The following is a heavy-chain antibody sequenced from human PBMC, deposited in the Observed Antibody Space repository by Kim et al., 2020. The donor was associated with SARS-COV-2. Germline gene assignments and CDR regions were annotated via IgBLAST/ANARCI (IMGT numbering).Heavy chain of an antibody. Sequence: NYNPSLKSRVTISVDKSKTQFSLKLSSVTAADTAVYYCARFIAAAGHFDYWGQGTLVTVSS. V-gene: IGHV4-4*02. D-gene: IGHD6-13*01. CDR3: ARFIAAAGHFDY. J-gene: IGHJ4*02.